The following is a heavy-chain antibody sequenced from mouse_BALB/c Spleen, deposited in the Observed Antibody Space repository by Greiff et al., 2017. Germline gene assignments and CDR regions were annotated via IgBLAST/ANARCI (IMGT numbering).Heavy chain of an antibody. CDR1: GYSITSGYY. Sequence: EVKLVESGPGLVKPSQSLSLTCSVTGYSITSGYYWNWIRQFPGNKLEWMGYISYDGSNNYNPSLKNRISITRDTSKNQFFLKLNSVTTEDTATYYCARDYYGSGYYFDYWGQGTTLTVSS. D-gene: IGHD1-1*01. CDR3: ARDYYGSGYYFDY. V-gene: IGHV3-6*02. J-gene: IGHJ2*01. CDR2: ISYDGSN.